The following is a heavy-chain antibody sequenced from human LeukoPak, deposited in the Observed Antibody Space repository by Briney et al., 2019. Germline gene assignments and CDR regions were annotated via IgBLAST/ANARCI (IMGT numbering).Heavy chain of an antibody. V-gene: IGHV3-7*01. CDR2: IMQSGSEE. D-gene: IGHD2-15*01. Sequence: PGGSLRLSCAASGFTFSSYCMSWVRQAPGKGLEWVAIIMQSGSEEYYVVYVQRRLTIASNNDDHSLYLQINSLRAEDTAVYDCASDIVGVVASCCYYDGMDVWGQGTTVTVSS. J-gene: IGHJ6*02. CDR1: GFTFSSYC. CDR3: ASDIVGVVASCCYYDGMDV.